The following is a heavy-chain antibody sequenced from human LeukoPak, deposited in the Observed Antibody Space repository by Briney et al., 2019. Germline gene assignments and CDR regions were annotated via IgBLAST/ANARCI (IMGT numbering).Heavy chain of an antibody. CDR1: GYTLTDYY. J-gene: IGHJ3*02. CDR2: INPNSGAT. D-gene: IGHD5-18*01. Sequence: GASVKVSCKASGYTLTDYYLHWVRQAPGQGLKWMGWINPNSGATHYAQSFQGRVTMTRDTSISTAYMEVSRLRSDDTAEYYCARVGRRHSYGSDAFDIWGQGTMVTVSS. CDR3: ARVGRRHSYGSDAFDI. V-gene: IGHV1-2*02.